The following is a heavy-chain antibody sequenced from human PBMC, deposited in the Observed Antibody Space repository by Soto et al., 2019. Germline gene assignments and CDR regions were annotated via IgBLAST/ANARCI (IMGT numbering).Heavy chain of an antibody. J-gene: IGHJ5*02. CDR2: IWYDGSNK. Sequence: QVQLVESGGGVVQPGRSLRLSCAASGFTFSSYGMHWVRQAPGKGLEWVAVIWYDGSNKYYADSVKGRFTISRDNSKNTLYLQMNSLRAEDTAVYYCARSPVGATWFDPLGQGTLVTVSS. D-gene: IGHD1-26*01. CDR3: ARSPVGATWFDP. CDR1: GFTFSSYG. V-gene: IGHV3-33*01.